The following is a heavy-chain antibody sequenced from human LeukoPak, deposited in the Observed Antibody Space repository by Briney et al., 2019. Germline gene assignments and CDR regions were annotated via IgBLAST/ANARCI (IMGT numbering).Heavy chain of an antibody. CDR1: GGSISSYY. V-gene: IGHV4-4*07. CDR2: IYTSGST. D-gene: IGHD2-15*01. J-gene: IGHJ3*02. CDR3: ARVSVSVVAAPDAFDI. Sequence: PSETLSLTCTVSGGSISSYYWSWIRQPAGKGLEWIGRIYTSGSTNYNPSLKSRVTMSVDTPKNQFSLKLSSVTAADTAVYYCARVSVSVVAAPDAFDIWGQGTMVTVSS.